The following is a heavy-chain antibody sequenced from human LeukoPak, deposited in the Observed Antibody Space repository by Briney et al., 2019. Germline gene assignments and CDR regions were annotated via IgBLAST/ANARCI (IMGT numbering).Heavy chain of an antibody. Sequence: GGSLRLSCVVSGFTLSSLNWVRQAPGKGLQWLSSISSRSSYIFYADSVKGRFTISRDNSKNSLYLQMNSLRAEDTAVYSCARLATVTTFSPVVYWGQGTLVTVSS. D-gene: IGHD4-17*01. J-gene: IGHJ4*02. CDR3: ARLATVTTFSPVVY. CDR2: ISSRSSYI. V-gene: IGHV3-21*04. CDR1: GFTLSS.